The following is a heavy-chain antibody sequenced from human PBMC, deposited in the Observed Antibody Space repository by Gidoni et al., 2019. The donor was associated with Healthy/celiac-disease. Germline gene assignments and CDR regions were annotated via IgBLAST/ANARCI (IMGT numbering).Heavy chain of an antibody. CDR3: AKSLVPYDSSGYYGEGIDY. CDR1: GFTFSSYG. D-gene: IGHD3-22*01. Sequence: QVKLVESGGGVVQPGRALRLSCADSGFTFSSYGMHWVRQAPGKGLEWVAFISYDGSNKYYADSVKCRFTISRDNSKNTLYLQMNSLRAEDTAVYYCAKSLVPYDSSGYYGEGIDYWGQGTLVTVSS. CDR2: ISYDGSNK. V-gene: IGHV3-30*18. J-gene: IGHJ4*02.